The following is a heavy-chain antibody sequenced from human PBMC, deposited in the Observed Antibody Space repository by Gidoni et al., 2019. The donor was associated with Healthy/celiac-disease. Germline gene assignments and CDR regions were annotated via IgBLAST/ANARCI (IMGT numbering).Heavy chain of an antibody. Sequence: QVQLVESGGGVVQTGRSLGLPCAASGFTFSSYGMHWVRQAPGKGLEWVAVISYDGSNKYYADSVKGRFTISRDNSKNTLYLQMNSLRAEDTAVYYCANLFDYWGQGTLFTVSS. CDR3: ANLFDY. CDR1: GFTFSSYG. CDR2: ISYDGSNK. J-gene: IGHJ4*02. V-gene: IGHV3-30*18.